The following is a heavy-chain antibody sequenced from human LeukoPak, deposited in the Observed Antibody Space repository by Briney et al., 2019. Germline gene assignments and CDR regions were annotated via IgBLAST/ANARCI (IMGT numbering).Heavy chain of an antibody. CDR2: VSGSGGST. CDR1: GFTFSSYA. D-gene: IGHD5-12*01. Sequence: PGGSLRLSCAASGFTFSSYAMSWVRQAPGKGLEWVSGVSGSGGSTYYADSVKGRFTISRGNSKNTLYLQMNSLCAGGTAVYYCAKDLDIVATITGNWGQGTLVTVSS. V-gene: IGHV3-23*01. J-gene: IGHJ4*02. CDR3: AKDLDIVATITGN.